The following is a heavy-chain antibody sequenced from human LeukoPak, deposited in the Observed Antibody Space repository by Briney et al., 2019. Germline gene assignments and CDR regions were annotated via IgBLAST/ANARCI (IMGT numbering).Heavy chain of an antibody. Sequence: GGSLRLSCAASGFTFSTYTLNWVRQAPGKGLEWVSSVSSRSSYMYYADSVKGRFTISRDNAKNSLYLQMNSLRVEDTAVYYCAAGLVTPYWGQGTLVTVSS. J-gene: IGHJ4*02. CDR1: GFTFSTYT. V-gene: IGHV3-21*01. CDR2: VSSRSSYM. CDR3: AAGLVTPY. D-gene: IGHD3/OR15-3a*01.